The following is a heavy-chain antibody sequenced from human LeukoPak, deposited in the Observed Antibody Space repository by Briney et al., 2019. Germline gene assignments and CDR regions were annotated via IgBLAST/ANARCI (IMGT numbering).Heavy chain of an antibody. Sequence: PSETLSLTCTVSGGSISGSSYYWSWIRQPPGKGLEWIGYIYYSGSTNYNPSLKSRVTISVDTSKNQFSLKLSSVTAADTAVYYCARGGYDYVWGSYRYTSGGWFDPWGQGTLVTVSS. CDR3: ARGGYDYVWGSYRYTSGGWFDP. CDR1: GGSISGSSYY. V-gene: IGHV4-61*01. CDR2: IYYSGST. J-gene: IGHJ5*02. D-gene: IGHD3-16*02.